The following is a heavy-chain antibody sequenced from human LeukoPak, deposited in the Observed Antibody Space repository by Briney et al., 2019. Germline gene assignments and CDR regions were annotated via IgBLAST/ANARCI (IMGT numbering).Heavy chain of an antibody. V-gene: IGHV3-53*01. Sequence: GWSLRLSCAASGFTDSSNYMSWVRQAPGKGLEWVSVIYSGGSAYYADSVKGRFTISRDNSKNTLYLQMTSLRAEGTVVYYCARGVMVRGVIITAYYFDYWGQGTLVTVSS. CDR1: GFTDSSNY. CDR2: IYSGGSA. D-gene: IGHD3-10*01. J-gene: IGHJ4*02. CDR3: ARGVMVRGVIITAYYFDY.